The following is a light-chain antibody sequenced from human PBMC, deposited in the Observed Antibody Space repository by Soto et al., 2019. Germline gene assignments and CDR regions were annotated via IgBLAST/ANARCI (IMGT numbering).Light chain of an antibody. CDR3: QQYGNSPIT. CDR1: QSVTNNQ. Sequence: EVVLTHSPVTLSLSPGERATLSCRASQSVTNNQLAWFRQKPGQAPRLLIYGASSRATGIPDRFSGSGSGTDFSLTINRLEPEDFAVYYCQQYGNSPITFGQGTRLEIK. CDR2: GAS. V-gene: IGKV3-20*01. J-gene: IGKJ5*01.